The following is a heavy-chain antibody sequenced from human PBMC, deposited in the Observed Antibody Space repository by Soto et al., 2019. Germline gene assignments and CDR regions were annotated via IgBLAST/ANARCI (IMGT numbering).Heavy chain of an antibody. CDR1: GFTFSSSA. D-gene: IGHD6-19*01. V-gene: IGHV3-23*01. CDR3: AKGVRAVAGPTDV. J-gene: IGHJ6*02. CDR2: ISGGSVST. Sequence: EEQLLESGGGLVQPGGSLRLSCAASGFTFSSSAMSWVRQAPGKGLEWVSSISGGSVSTYYADSVKGRFTISRDNSKNTLQVQNNRLRDEETALYCGAKGVRAVAGPTDVWGQGTTVTVSS.